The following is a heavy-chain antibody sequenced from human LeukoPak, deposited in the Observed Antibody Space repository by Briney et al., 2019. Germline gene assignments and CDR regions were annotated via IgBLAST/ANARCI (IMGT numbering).Heavy chain of an antibody. V-gene: IGHV3-23*01. D-gene: IGHD3-22*01. CDR2: ITGGGAST. CDR1: GFTFSSYA. Sequence: GGSLRLSCAASGFTFSSYAMSWVRQAPGKGLEWVSGITGGGASTYSADSVKGRFTISRDNSKNTLYLQMDSLSAEDTAVYYCAKSSGSSGYYYVGDYWGQGTLVTVSS. J-gene: IGHJ4*02. CDR3: AKSSGSSGYYYVGDY.